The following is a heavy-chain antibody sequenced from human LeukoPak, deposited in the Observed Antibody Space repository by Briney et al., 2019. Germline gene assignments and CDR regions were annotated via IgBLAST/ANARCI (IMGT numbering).Heavy chain of an antibody. V-gene: IGHV4-39*07. CDR2: IYYSGST. J-gene: IGHJ3*02. Sequence: NPSETLSLTCTVSGGSISSGGYYWSWIRQHPGKGLEWIGSIYYSGSTYYNPSLKSRVTISVDTSKNQFSLKLSSVTAADTAVYYCARVFPVTTDDAFDIWGQGTMVTVSS. CDR3: ARVFPVTTDDAFDI. D-gene: IGHD4-17*01. CDR1: GGSISSGGYY.